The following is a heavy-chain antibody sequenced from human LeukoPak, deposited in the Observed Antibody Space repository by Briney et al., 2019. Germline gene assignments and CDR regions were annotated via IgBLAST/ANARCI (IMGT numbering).Heavy chain of an antibody. J-gene: IGHJ4*02. Sequence: KPSETLSLTCDVSGDSISSSSSYWGWVRHVPGKGLEWIGSVYRSGSTYYNPSLRSRVTISVDTSKNQFTLNLTSVTAADTAVYHCARRGTGGWAYYFDFWGPGSLLTVSS. V-gene: IGHV4-39*01. CDR1: GDSISSSSSY. CDR3: ARRGTGGWAYYFDF. D-gene: IGHD6-19*01. CDR2: VYRSGST.